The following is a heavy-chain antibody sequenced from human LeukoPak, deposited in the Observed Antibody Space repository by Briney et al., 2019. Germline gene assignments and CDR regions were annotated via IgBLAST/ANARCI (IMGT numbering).Heavy chain of an antibody. D-gene: IGHD3-22*01. CDR1: GYTFTSYD. CDR3: ARYYDSSGYYYFDY. J-gene: IGHJ4*02. V-gene: IGHV1-2*02. Sequence: ASVKVSCKASGYTFTSYDISWVRQAPGQGLEWMGWINPNSGGTNYAQKFQGRVTMTRDTSISTAYMELSRLRSDDTAVYYCARYYDSSGYYYFDYWGQGTLVTVSS. CDR2: INPNSGGT.